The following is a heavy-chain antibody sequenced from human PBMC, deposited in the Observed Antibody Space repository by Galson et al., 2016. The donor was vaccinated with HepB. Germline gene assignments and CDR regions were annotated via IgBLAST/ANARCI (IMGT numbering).Heavy chain of an antibody. J-gene: IGHJ6*02. CDR3: ARSQVTDYYYYLYGMDV. V-gene: IGHV3-30-3*01. CDR2: ISYDGGSK. CDR1: GFTFGNYP. Sequence: SLRLSCAASGFTFGNYPIYWVRQAPGKGLEWVAVISYDGGSKYYADSVKGRFTISRDNSKNTLYLLMGNLRPEDAAVYYCARSQVTDYYYYLYGMDVWGQGTTVSVS. D-gene: IGHD5-12*01.